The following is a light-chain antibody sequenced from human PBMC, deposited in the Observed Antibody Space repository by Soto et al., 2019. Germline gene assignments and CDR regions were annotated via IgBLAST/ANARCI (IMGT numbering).Light chain of an antibody. CDR3: SSYTSSSTYV. Sequence: QSVLTQPASVSGSPGQSTTISCTGTGSDVGGYDYVSWYQHHPGKAPKVMIYEVTNRPSGVSNRFSGSKSGNTASPTISGLLAEDEADYYCSSYTSSSTYVFGTGTKVTVL. V-gene: IGLV2-14*01. CDR2: EVT. CDR1: GSDVGGYDY. J-gene: IGLJ1*01.